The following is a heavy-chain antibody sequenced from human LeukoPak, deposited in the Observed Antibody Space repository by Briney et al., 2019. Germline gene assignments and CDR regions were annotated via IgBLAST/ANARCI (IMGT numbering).Heavy chain of an antibody. CDR1: GYTFTSYG. V-gene: IGHV1-18*01. D-gene: IGHD2-15*01. CDR2: ISAYNGNT. CDR3: ARCSGGSCYSGVDY. Sequence: ASVKVSCKASGYTFTSYGISWVRQAPGQGLEWMGWISAYNGNTNYGQKLQGRVTMTTDTSTSTAYMELRSLRSDDTAVYYRARCSGGSCYSGVDYWGQGTLVTVSS. J-gene: IGHJ4*02.